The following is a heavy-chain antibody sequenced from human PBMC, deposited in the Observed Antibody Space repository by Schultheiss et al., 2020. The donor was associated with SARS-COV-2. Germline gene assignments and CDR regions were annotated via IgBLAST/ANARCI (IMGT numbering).Heavy chain of an antibody. V-gene: IGHV4-38-2*02. CDR3: ARAIILRVAFDI. J-gene: IGHJ3*02. Sequence: SETLSLTCTVSSYSISRGYYWGWIRQPPGKGLEWIGSIYHSGSTYYNPSLKSRVTISVDTSKNQFSLKLSSVTAADTAVYYCARAIILRVAFDIWGQGTMVTVSS. CDR2: IYHSGST. D-gene: IGHD3-3*01. CDR1: SYSISRGYY.